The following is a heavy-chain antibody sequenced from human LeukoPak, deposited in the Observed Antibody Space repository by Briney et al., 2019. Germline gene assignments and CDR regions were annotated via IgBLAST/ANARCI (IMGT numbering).Heavy chain of an antibody. V-gene: IGHV1-69*05. Sequence: SVKVSCKASGGTFSSYAISWVRQAPGQGLEWMGGIIPIFGTANYAQRFQGRVTITTDESTSTAYMELSSLRSEDTAVYYCARGRPGRQFIAAQSPYYFDYWGQGTLVTVSS. J-gene: IGHJ4*02. D-gene: IGHD6-13*01. CDR3: ARGRPGRQFIAAQSPYYFDY. CDR2: IIPIFGTA. CDR1: GGTFSSYA.